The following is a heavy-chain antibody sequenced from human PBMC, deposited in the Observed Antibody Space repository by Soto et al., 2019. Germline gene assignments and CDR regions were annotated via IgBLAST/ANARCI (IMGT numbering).Heavy chain of an antibody. CDR1: GYSFTSYW. CDR2: IDPSDSYT. V-gene: IGHV5-10-1*01. D-gene: IGHD4-4*01. Sequence: LGESLKISCKGSGYSFTSYWISWVRQMPGKGLEWMGRIDPSDSYTNYSPSFQGHVTISADKSISTAYLQWSSLKASDTAMYYCARDPNYSNYYYYGMDVWGQGTTVTVSS. J-gene: IGHJ6*02. CDR3: ARDPNYSNYYYYGMDV.